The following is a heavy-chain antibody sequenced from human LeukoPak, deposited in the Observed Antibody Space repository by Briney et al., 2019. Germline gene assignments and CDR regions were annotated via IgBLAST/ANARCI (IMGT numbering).Heavy chain of an antibody. CDR3: ARVGARTVDQIAVAGTWGYYFDY. CDR2: INHSGST. Sequence: SETLSLTGAVYGGSFSGYYWSWIRQPPGKGLEWIGEINHSGSTNYNPSLKSRVTISVDTSKNQFSLKLSSVTAADTAVYYWARVGARTVDQIAVAGTWGYYFDYWGQGTLVTVSS. D-gene: IGHD6-19*01. CDR1: GGSFSGYY. J-gene: IGHJ4*02. V-gene: IGHV4-34*01.